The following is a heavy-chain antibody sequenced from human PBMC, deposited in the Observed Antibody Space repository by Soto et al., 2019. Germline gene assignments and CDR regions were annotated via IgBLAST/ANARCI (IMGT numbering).Heavy chain of an antibody. J-gene: IGHJ6*02. V-gene: IGHV6-1*01. CDR1: GDSVSSNSAA. D-gene: IGHD3-3*01. CDR2: TYYRSKWYN. Sequence: SETLSLTCAISGDSVSSNSAAWNWIRQSPSRGLEWLGRTYYRSKWYNDYAVSVKSRITINPDTSKNQFSLQLNSVTPEDTAVYYCARGRLSGEGSDYGMDVWGQGTTVTVSS. CDR3: ARGRLSGEGSDYGMDV.